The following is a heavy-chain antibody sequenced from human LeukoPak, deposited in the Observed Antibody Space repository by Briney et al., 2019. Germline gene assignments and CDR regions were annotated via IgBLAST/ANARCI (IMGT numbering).Heavy chain of an antibody. J-gene: IGHJ4*02. V-gene: IGHV3-74*01. D-gene: IGHD1-14*01. CDR3: ARSNQADDY. CDR2: INPGGSSI. Sequence: GGSLRLSCAASGFTFSSYWMHWVRQVPGKGLVWVARINPGGSSITYADSVKGRFTISRGNAKNTLYLQMDSLRAEDTGVYYCARSNQADDYWGQGTLVTVSS. CDR1: GFTFSSYW.